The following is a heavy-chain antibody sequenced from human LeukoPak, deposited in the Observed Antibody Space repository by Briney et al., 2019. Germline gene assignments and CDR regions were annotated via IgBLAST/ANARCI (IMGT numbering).Heavy chain of an antibody. CDR2: ISSNGGNT. CDR3: VKGGSIAAAGTDAFDI. Sequence: QSGGSLRLSCSASGFTFSTYAIHWVRQAPGKGLEYVSAISSNGGNTYYADSVKGRFSISRDNSKNMVYLQVSSLRAEDTAVYYCVKGGSIAAAGTDAFDIWGQGTMVTVSS. J-gene: IGHJ3*02. CDR1: GFTFSTYA. D-gene: IGHD6-13*01. V-gene: IGHV3-64D*06.